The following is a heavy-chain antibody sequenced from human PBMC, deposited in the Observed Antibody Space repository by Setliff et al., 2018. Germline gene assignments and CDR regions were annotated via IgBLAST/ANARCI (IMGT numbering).Heavy chain of an antibody. CDR2: IYQSGTT. J-gene: IGHJ6*03. CDR3: ARVSGFLYMDV. CDR1: GESIRSNNW. D-gene: IGHD3-3*01. Sequence: LSLTCTVSGESIRSNNWWNWVRQPPGKGLEWIGDIYQSGTTNYNPSLKSRVTISADTSKNQFSLKLKSVTAADTAVYYCARVSGFLYMDVWGKGTTVTVSS. V-gene: IGHV4-4*02.